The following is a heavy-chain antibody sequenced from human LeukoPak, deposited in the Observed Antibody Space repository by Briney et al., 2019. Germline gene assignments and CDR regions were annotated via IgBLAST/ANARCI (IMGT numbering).Heavy chain of an antibody. CDR2: VNAYTGKT. CDR1: GYRFISSD. Sequence: ASVKVSCKASGYRFISSDINWVRQAPGQGLEWMGRVNAYTGKTTYAQKFRGRVTLTRSTSLTTAYMELTSLTSDDTAVYFCARGETPTSPVDFWGQGTLVTVSS. J-gene: IGHJ4*02. V-gene: IGHV1-8*01. CDR3: ARGETPTSPVDF.